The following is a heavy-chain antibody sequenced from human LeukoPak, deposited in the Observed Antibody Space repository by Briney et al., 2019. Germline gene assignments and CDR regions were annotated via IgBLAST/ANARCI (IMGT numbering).Heavy chain of an antibody. D-gene: IGHD5-12*01. CDR1: GFTFSSYG. J-gene: IGHJ4*02. V-gene: IGHV3-30*18. Sequence: PGRSLRLSCAASGFTFSSYGMHWVRQAPGKGLEWVAVISYDGSNKYYADSVKGRFTISRDNSKNTLYLQMNSLRAEDTAVYYCAKGRGIVATMTPFGYWGQGTLVTVSS. CDR3: AKGRGIVATMTPFGY. CDR2: ISYDGSNK.